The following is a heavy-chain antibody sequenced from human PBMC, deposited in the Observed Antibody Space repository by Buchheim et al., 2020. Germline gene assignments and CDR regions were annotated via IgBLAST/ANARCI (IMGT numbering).Heavy chain of an antibody. CDR1: GASITNDQYE. CDR2: VSTSGTT. V-gene: IGHV4-61*02. D-gene: IGHD3-10*01. CDR3: ARLSGSMSYYSTNKFDV. Sequence: QVQLHESGPGLVKPAQTLSLTCTVSGASITNDQYEWTWIRQTAGSGLEWIGHVSTSGTTHWNPSLKSRLTISIDTSKNQFYLSLKSVHAEDTAVYFCARLSGSMSYYSTNKFDVWGQG. J-gene: IGHJ4*02.